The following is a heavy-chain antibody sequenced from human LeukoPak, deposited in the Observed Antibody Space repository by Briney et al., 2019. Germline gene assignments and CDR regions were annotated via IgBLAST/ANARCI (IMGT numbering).Heavy chain of an antibody. CDR2: ISGSGGST. CDR3: AKGYCSSTSCYGYYYYYGMDV. V-gene: IGHV3-23*01. J-gene: IGHJ6*02. CDR1: GFTFSSYA. D-gene: IGHD2-2*01. Sequence: PGGSLRLSCAASGFTFSSYAMSWVRLAPGKGLEWVSAISGSGGSTYYADSVKGRFTISRDNSKNTLYLQMNSLRAEDTAVYYCAKGYCSSTSCYGYYYYYGMDVWGQGTTVTVSS.